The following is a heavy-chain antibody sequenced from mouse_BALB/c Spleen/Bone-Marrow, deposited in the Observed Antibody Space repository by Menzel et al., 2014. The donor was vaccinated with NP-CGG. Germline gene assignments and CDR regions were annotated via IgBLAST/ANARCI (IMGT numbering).Heavy chain of an antibody. D-gene: IGHD2-14*01. V-gene: IGHV1-54*01. CDR2: INPGSGGT. Sequence: QVQLQQSGAELVRPGTSVKVSCKASGYAFTNYLIEWVKQRPGQGLEWIGVINPGSGGTNYNEKFKGKATLTADKSSSAAYMQLNSLTSDDSAVYFCARYRYDGTFAYWGQGTLVTVSA. CDR1: GYAFTNYL. J-gene: IGHJ3*01. CDR3: ARYRYDGTFAY.